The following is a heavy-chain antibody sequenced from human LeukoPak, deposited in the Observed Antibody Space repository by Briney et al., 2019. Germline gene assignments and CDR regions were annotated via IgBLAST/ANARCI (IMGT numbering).Heavy chain of an antibody. J-gene: IGHJ4*02. CDR1: GFTFSSYA. V-gene: IGHV3-23*01. Sequence: PGGSLRLSCAASGFTFSSYAMSWVRQAPGKGLEWVSAISGSGGSTYYADSVKGRFTISRDNSKNTLYLQMNSLRAEDTAVYYCAKTSEWFQTHPIDYRGQGTLVTVSS. CDR3: AKTSEWFQTHPIDY. D-gene: IGHD3-3*01. CDR2: ISGSGGST.